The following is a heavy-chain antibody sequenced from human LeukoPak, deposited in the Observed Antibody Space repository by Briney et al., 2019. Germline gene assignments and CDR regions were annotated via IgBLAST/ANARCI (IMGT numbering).Heavy chain of an antibody. Sequence: PGGSLRHSCAASGFTFSSFSMIWVRQAPGKGLEWLSYISSGSGSIYYADSVKGRFTISRDNAKNSLYLQMNSLRAEDTAVYYCARKRESRSSWYGGLAYWGQGTLVTVSS. D-gene: IGHD6-13*01. J-gene: IGHJ4*02. CDR1: GFTFSSFS. CDR2: ISSGSGSI. CDR3: ARKRESRSSWYGGLAY. V-gene: IGHV3-48*01.